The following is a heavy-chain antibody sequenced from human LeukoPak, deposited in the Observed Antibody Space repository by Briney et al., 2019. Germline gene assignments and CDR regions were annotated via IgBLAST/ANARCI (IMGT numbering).Heavy chain of an antibody. Sequence: GGSLRLSCAASGFTFSSYAMSWVRQAPGKGLEWVSAISGSGGSTYYADSVKGRFTISRDNSKNTLYLQMNSLRAEDTAVYYCAKDWRVRLRFLEWPSLGICYFDYWGQGALVTVSS. CDR2: ISGSGGST. J-gene: IGHJ4*02. D-gene: IGHD3-3*01. CDR3: AKDWRVRLRFLEWPSLGICYFDY. CDR1: GFTFSSYA. V-gene: IGHV3-23*01.